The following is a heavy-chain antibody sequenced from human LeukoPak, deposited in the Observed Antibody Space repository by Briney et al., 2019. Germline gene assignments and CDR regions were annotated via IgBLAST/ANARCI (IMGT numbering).Heavy chain of an antibody. V-gene: IGHV4-34*01. Sequence: SETLSLTCAVYGGSFSGYYWSWIRQPPGKGLEWIGEINHSGSTNYNPYLKSRVTISVDTSKNQFSLKLRSVTAANTAVYYCARLWFGELVTDSWGQGTLVTVSS. J-gene: IGHJ4*02. CDR2: INHSGST. D-gene: IGHD3-10*01. CDR1: GGSFSGYY. CDR3: ARLWFGELVTDS.